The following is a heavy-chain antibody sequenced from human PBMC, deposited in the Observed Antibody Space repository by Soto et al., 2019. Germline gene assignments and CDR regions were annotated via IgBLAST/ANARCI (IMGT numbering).Heavy chain of an antibody. CDR1: GLTFSSYD. Sequence: RGSLILSCAASGLTFSSYDMHWVLQATGKGLEWVSAIGTAGDTYYPGSVKGRFTISRENAKNSLYLQMNSLRAGDTAVYYCARGDYYYSSGYYLVGCAGMDVWGQGATVSVSS. D-gene: IGHD3-22*01. V-gene: IGHV3-13*04. CDR2: IGTAGDT. J-gene: IGHJ6*02. CDR3: ARGDYYYSSGYYLVGCAGMDV.